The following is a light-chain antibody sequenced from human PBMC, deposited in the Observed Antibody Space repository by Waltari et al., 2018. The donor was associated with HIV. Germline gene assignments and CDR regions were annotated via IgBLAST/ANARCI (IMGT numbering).Light chain of an antibody. J-gene: IGLJ1*01. CDR2: SND. V-gene: IGLV1-44*01. Sequence: QSVLTQPPSASGTPGQRVTISCSGSRSNIGSKTVNWYQQLPGTAPKLLIYSNDQRPSGVPDRFSGSKSGTSASLAISGLQSEDEADYYCQSYDSSLRGYAFGTGTKVSVL. CDR1: RSNIGSKT. CDR3: QSYDSSLRGYA.